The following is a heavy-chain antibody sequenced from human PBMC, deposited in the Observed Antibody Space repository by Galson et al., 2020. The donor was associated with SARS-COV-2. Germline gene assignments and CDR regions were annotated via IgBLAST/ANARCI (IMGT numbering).Heavy chain of an antibody. V-gene: IGHV3-7*01. D-gene: IGHD3-22*01. J-gene: IGHJ4*02. Sequence: GGSLRLPCAASGFTLRKYWMSWVRQAPGRGLEWVATIKDDGSEQRHVAPVKGRFTITKDNAENSLSLHMTSLGGEDPTVHYVVRHALVEFQFVFNWGSSTSSGGPVWGRGSLVIV. CDR3: VRHALVEFQFVFNWGSSTSSGGPV. CDR1: GFTLRKYW. CDR2: IKDDGSEQ.